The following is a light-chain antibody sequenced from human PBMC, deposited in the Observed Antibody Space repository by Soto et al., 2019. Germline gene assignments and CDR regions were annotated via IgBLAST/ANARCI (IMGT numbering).Light chain of an antibody. CDR1: QSISSW. V-gene: IGKV1-5*01. J-gene: IGKJ1*01. CDR3: QQYNIYLA. Sequence: DIPMTQSPSTLSASVGDRVTITCRASQSISSWLAWYQQKPGKAPKLLIYDASSLESGVPSRFSGSGSGTEFTLTISSLHPDDFATYYCQQYNIYLAFGQGTKVEIK. CDR2: DAS.